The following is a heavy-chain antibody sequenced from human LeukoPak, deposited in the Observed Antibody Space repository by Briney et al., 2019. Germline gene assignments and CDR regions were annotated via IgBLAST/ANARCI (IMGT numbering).Heavy chain of an antibody. J-gene: IGHJ4*02. CDR3: ARGDRSTRATLNY. D-gene: IGHD2/OR15-2a*01. Sequence: GGTLRLSCAASGITFSNFGMSWVRQAPGKGLEWVSGNADSVKGRFTISRDNAKKSLYLQMNSLRAEDTALYYCARGDRSTRATLNYWGQGTLVTVSS. V-gene: IGHV3-69-1*02. CDR1: GITFSNFG.